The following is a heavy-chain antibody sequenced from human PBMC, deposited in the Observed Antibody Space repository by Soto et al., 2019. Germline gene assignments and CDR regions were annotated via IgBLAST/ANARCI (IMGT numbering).Heavy chain of an antibody. V-gene: IGHV3-23*01. Sequence: GGSLGPSCASSGFTFSSDAMSGVGQAQGKGLEWVTPIICSGGSTYYEYSEKGPFTISSDNSKNTLYLQLNSLRAEDTAEYYCAKVNTFVGVITKGPYYYGMDVWGQGTTVTVSS. CDR3: AKVNTFVGVITKGPYYYGMDV. J-gene: IGHJ6*02. CDR2: IICSGGST. CDR1: GFTFSSDA. D-gene: IGHD3-16*02.